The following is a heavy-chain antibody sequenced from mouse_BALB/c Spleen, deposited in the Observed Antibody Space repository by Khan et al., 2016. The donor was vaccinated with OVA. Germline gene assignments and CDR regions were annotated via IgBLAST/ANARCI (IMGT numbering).Heavy chain of an antibody. V-gene: IGHV1S29*02. CDR2: IFPNNGDT. CDR3: SRSGYSSFAY. CDR1: GYTFTDFN. Sequence: EVQLQESGPDLVKPGASVRISCKTSGYTFTDFNLDWVKQSHGKSLEWIGYIFPNNGDTGYNQKFKIKATLTVDSSSSTAYMELRSLTSEDSPVYYCSRSGYSSFAYWGQGTLVTVSA. J-gene: IGHJ3*01. D-gene: IGHD3-1*01.